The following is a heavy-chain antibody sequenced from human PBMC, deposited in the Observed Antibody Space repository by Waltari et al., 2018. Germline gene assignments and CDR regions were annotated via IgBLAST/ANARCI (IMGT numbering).Heavy chain of an antibody. J-gene: IGHJ4*02. Sequence: QVQLQESGPGLVKPSETLSLTCTVSGGSISNYYWICIRQPPGKGLHWIGYIYYSGSTNYNPPLKSRVTISVDTSKIQFSLNLRSVTAADTAVYYCARSPGSGHYVDYWGQGTLVTVSS. CDR1: GGSISNYY. V-gene: IGHV4-59*01. CDR2: IYYSGST. D-gene: IGHD3-10*01. CDR3: ARSPGSGHYVDY.